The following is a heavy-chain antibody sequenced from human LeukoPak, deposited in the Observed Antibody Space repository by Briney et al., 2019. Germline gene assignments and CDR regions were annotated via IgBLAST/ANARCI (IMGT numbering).Heavy chain of an antibody. CDR3: TNLKRKAFDI. V-gene: IGHV3-53*05. Sequence: QPGGSLRLSCAASGFTVSNKDMSWVRQAPGKGLEWVSVIYSGGSTYYAVSVKGRFTISRDNSKNTLYLQMNSLRAEDTAMYYCTNLKRKAFDIWGQGTMVTVSS. CDR1: GFTVSNKD. CDR2: IYSGGST. J-gene: IGHJ3*02.